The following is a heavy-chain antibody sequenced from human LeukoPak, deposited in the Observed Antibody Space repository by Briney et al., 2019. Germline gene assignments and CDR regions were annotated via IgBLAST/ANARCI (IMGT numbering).Heavy chain of an antibody. J-gene: IGHJ5*02. Sequence: SETLSLTCTVSGGSVSSGSYYWTRIRQPPRKGLEWIGYIYYSGSTNYSPSLKSRVTTSVDTSKNQFSLKLSSVTAADTAVYYCARVNCGGDCYSTRGDWFDPWGQGTLLTVSS. V-gene: IGHV4-61*01. D-gene: IGHD2-21*02. CDR1: GGSVSSGSYY. CDR3: ARVNCGGDCYSTRGDWFDP. CDR2: IYYSGST.